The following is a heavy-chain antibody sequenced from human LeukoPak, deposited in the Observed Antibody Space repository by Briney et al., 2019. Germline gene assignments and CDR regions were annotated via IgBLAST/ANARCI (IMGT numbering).Heavy chain of an antibody. J-gene: IGHJ6*03. CDR3: ARGERASIRFLEWDYYYYYYMDV. CDR2: IYYSGST. V-gene: IGHV4-39*07. D-gene: IGHD3-3*01. CDR1: GGSISSSSYY. Sequence: YPSETLSLTCTVSGGSISSSSYYWGWIRQPPGKGLEWIGSIYYSGSTYYNPSLKSRVTISVDTSKDQFSLKLSSVTAADTAVYYCARGERASIRFLEWDYYYYYYMDVWGKGTTVTVSS.